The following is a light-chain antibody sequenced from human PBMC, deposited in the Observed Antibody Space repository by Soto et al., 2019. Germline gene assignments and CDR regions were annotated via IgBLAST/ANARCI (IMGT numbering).Light chain of an antibody. J-gene: IGLJ2*01. CDR1: SSDVGGYNY. CDR3: SSYTSSSTLVL. Sequence: QSALTQPASVSGSPGQSITISCTGTSSDVGGYNYVSWYQQHPAKAPKLMIYDVSNRPSGISNLFSGSKSGNTASLTISGLKAEDEADYYCSSYTSSSTLVLFGGGTKVTVL. V-gene: IGLV2-14*01. CDR2: DVS.